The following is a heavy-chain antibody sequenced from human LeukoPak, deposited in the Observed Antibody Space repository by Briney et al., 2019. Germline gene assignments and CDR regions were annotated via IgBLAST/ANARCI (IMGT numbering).Heavy chain of an antibody. CDR3: ARGRVLYDGTGYNY. CDR2: IYYSGST. CDR1: GGSISSYY. Sequence: SETLSLTCTVSGGSISSYYWSWIRQPPGKGLEWIGHIYYSGSTNYNPSLKSRVTISVDTSKNKFSLKLNSVTAADTAVYYCARGRVLYDGTGYNYWGQGTLVTLSS. V-gene: IGHV4-59*01. D-gene: IGHD3-22*01. J-gene: IGHJ4*02.